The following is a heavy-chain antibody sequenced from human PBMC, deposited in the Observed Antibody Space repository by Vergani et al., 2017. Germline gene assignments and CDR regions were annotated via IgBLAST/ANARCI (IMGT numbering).Heavy chain of an antibody. V-gene: IGHV3-9*01. Sequence: EVQLVESGGGLVQPGRSLRLSCAASGFTFDDYAMHWVRQAPGKGLEWVSGISWNSGSIGYADSVKGRFTISRDNAKNALYLQMNSLRAEDTALYYCAKAITVDYDIVTGYLGRRNAFDIWGQGTMVTVSS. J-gene: IGHJ3*02. CDR2: ISWNSGSI. D-gene: IGHD3-9*01. CDR3: AKAITVDYDIVTGYLGRRNAFDI. CDR1: GFTFDDYA.